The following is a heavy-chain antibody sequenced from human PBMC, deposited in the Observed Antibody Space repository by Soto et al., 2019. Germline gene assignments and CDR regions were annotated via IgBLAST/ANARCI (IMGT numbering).Heavy chain of an antibody. CDR3: ARGRYYDSSGYYHGNWFDP. V-gene: IGHV4-61*01. J-gene: IGHJ5*02. D-gene: IGHD3-22*01. CDR1: GGSVSSGSYY. Sequence: SETLSLTCTVSGGSVSSGSYYWSWIRQPPGKGLEWIGYIYYSGSTNYNPSLKSRVTISVDTSKNQFSLKLSSVTAADTAVYYCARGRYYDSSGYYHGNWFDPWGQGTLVTVSS. CDR2: IYYSGST.